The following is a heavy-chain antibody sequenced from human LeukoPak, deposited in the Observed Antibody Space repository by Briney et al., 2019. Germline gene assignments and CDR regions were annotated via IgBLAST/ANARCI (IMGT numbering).Heavy chain of an antibody. Sequence: PGGSRRLSCAASGFNFGSYAMSWVRQAPGKGQEWVASLSGSGENPHYADSVKGRFAISRDNARNTLYLHMSSLRAEDMAMYFCAKGISLNSRWHFGYRGPGTLVSVSS. CDR1: GFNFGSYA. CDR2: LSGSGENP. V-gene: IGHV3-23*01. D-gene: IGHD6-13*01. CDR3: AKGISLNSRWHFGY. J-gene: IGHJ4*02.